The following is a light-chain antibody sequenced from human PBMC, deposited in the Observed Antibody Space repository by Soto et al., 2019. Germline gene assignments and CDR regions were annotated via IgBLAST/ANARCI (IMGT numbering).Light chain of an antibody. J-gene: IGKJ1*01. Sequence: DIPMTQSPSSLSASVGDKVTITCRASQSIRTYLNWYQQKSGHAPKLLIHTSSTLQSGVPSRFAGSGSGTDFTLTISSLQPEDFATYYCQQTYSTVRAFGQGTKVEIK. V-gene: IGKV1-39*01. CDR1: QSIRTY. CDR2: TSS. CDR3: QQTYSTVRA.